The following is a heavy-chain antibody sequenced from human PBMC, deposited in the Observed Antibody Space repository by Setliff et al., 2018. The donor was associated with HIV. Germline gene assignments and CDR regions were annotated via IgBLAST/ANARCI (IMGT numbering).Heavy chain of an antibody. V-gene: IGHV4-38-2*01. CDR2: VYHSGTT. CDR1: GYSISTAYY. D-gene: IGHD1-1*01. CDR3: VRTYNDLENYYHHYYYMDV. J-gene: IGHJ6*03. Sequence: PSETLSLTCAVSGYSISTAYYWGWIRQPPGKGLAWIGSVYHSGTTYYNPSLKSRVTISVDMSNNQFSLKVTSVTAADTAVYYCVRTYNDLENYYHHYYYMDVWGKGTTVTVSS.